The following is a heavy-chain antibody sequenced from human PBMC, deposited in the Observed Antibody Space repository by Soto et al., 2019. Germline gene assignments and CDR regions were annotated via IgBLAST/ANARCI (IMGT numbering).Heavy chain of an antibody. V-gene: IGHV1-69*06. CDR3: ATGARYCSGGSCYPDD. CDR1: GGTISTNV. D-gene: IGHD2-15*01. CDR2: IMPIFAAP. J-gene: IGHJ4*02. Sequence: QVQLMQSGAEVKKPGSSVKVSCKASGGTISTNVLSWVRQAPGQGLEWMGEIMPIFAAPNNAQKFQGRLTITADTSTTTVYMELSSLTSEDTAVYFCATGARYCSGGSCYPDDWGQGTLVIGSS.